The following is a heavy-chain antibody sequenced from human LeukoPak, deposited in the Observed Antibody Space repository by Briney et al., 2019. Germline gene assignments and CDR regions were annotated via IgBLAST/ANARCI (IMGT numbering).Heavy chain of an antibody. CDR1: GGSFSGYY. J-gene: IGHJ4*01. Sequence: SETLSLTCAVYGGSFSGYYWSWIRQPAGRGLEWIGRIYTSGSTNYNPSLKSRVTMSVDTSKNQFSLRLSSVTAADTSVYYCARGHYYYNSSGYVFDYWGQGTLVTVSS. CDR2: IYTSGST. V-gene: IGHV4-59*10. CDR3: ARGHYYYNSSGYVFDY. D-gene: IGHD3-22*01.